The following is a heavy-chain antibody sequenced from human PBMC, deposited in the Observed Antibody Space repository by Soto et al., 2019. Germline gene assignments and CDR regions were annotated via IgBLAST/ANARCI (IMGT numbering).Heavy chain of an antibody. CDR3: PRGSTTDYYASASYYSVGDY. V-gene: IGHV4-31*03. D-gene: IGHD3-10*01. J-gene: IGHJ4*02. CDR2: IYYSGST. Sequence: QVQLQESGPGLVKPSQTLSLTCTVSGGSISSGGYYWNWIRQHPGKGLEWIGYIYYSGSTYYNPSLTRRVTTSVDTSKKQFSLKLSSLTAADTAVYYCPRGSTTDYYASASYYSVGDYWGQGTLVTVSS. CDR1: GGSISSGGYY.